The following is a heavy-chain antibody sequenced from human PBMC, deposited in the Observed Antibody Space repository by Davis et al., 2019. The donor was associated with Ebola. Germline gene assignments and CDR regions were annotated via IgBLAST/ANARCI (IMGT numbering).Heavy chain of an antibody. Sequence: ASVKVSCKASGYTFTGYYMHWVRQAPGQGLEWMGWINSNSGGTNYAQKFQGRVTMTRDTSISTAYMELSRLRSDDTAVYYCARDDFGSHNWFDPWGQGTLVTVSS. CDR3: ARDDFGSHNWFDP. J-gene: IGHJ5*02. D-gene: IGHD3-3*01. CDR1: GYTFTGYY. CDR2: INSNSGGT. V-gene: IGHV1-2*02.